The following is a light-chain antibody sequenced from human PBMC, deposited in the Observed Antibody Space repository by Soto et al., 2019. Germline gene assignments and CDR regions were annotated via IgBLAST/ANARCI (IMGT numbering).Light chain of an antibody. V-gene: IGKV3-20*01. CDR2: GAS. CDR3: QQYGRSPPLT. CDR1: QSVSSTY. Sequence: EIVLTQSPGTLSLSPGERATLSCRASQSVSSTYLAWYQQKPGRAPRLLIYGASNRATDIPDRFSGTGSGTDFTLTISXLEXEXXXXYYCQQYGRSPPLTFGGGTNVEIK. J-gene: IGKJ4*01.